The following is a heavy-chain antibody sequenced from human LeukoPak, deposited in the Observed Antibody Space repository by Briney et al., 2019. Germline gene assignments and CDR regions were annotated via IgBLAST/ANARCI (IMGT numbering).Heavy chain of an antibody. D-gene: IGHD2-15*01. J-gene: IGHJ4*02. CDR3: ARVRGYCSGGSCSGFDY. V-gene: IGHV4-34*01. CDR1: GGFFRGYY. CDR2: SNHSGST. Sequence: SETLSLTCAVYGGFFRGYYWSWLRQPPGKGLEWIGESNHSGSTNYNPSLKSRVTISVDTSKNQFSLKLSSVTAADTAVYYCARVRGYCSGGSCSGFDYWGQGTLVTVSS.